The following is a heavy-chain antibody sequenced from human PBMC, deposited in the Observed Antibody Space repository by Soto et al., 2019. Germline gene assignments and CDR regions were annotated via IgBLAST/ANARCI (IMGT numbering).Heavy chain of an antibody. J-gene: IGHJ6*02. Sequence: ASVKVSCKASGYTFTSYYMHWVRQAPGQGLEWMGIINTSGGSTSYAQKFQGRVTMTRDTSTSTVYMGVSSLSFGDTAVYYFGRGGQRVTTEARGVYYYGMDVWGQGTTVTVS. V-gene: IGHV1-46*01. CDR2: INTSGGST. CDR3: GRGGQRVTTEARGVYYYGMDV. CDR1: GYTFTSYY. D-gene: IGHD4-17*01.